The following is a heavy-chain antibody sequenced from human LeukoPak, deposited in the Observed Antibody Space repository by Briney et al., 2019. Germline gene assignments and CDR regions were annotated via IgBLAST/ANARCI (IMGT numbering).Heavy chain of an antibody. J-gene: IGHJ6*01. D-gene: IGHD3-10*01. V-gene: IGHV4-59*08. CDR3: ARLTIPMVRGVSYYGMAV. Sequence: SETLALTCTVSGGSISSYYWSCIRQPPAKALEWSGYNYYSGSTNYNPSLKSRVTISVDTSNNKCSLKLSSVTAAGTAVYYCARLTIPMVRGVSYYGMAVWEERTSVSASS. CDR1: GGSISSYY. CDR2: NYYSGST.